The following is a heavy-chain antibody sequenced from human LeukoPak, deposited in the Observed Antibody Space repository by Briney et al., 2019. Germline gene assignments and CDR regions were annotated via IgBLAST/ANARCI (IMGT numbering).Heavy chain of an antibody. CDR2: INTDGTVT. J-gene: IGHJ4*02. V-gene: IGHV3-74*01. CDR3: ATKQWLAPPPDS. Sequence: GGSLRLSCAASGFTFSKYWMLWVREAPGKGLESVSRINTDGTVTTYADSVKGRFTVPRDNADNTMFLQMNSVRDEDTAVYYCATKQWLAPPPDSWGQGTPVTVSS. CDR1: GFTFSKYW. D-gene: IGHD6-19*01.